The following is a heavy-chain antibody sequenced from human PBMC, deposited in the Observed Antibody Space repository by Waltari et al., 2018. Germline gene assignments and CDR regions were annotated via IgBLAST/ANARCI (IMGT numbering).Heavy chain of an antibody. CDR3: ARDDMITFGGPTVD. CDR2: ISSSSRYI. CDR1: GFNFSTYS. J-gene: IGHJ4*02. D-gene: IGHD3-16*01. V-gene: IGHV3-21*01. Sequence: EVQLVESGGGLVKPGGSLRLSCAASGFNFSTYSMTWVRQAPGKGLEWVTCISSSSRYIYYADSVKGRFTSSRDNAKNSLHLQMNNLRVEDTAVYYCARDDMITFGGPTVDWGQGTLVSVSS.